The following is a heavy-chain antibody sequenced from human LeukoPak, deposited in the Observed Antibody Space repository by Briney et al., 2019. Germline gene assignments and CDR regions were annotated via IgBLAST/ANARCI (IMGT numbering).Heavy chain of an antibody. CDR2: IYYSGST. J-gene: IGHJ4*02. Sequence: PSETLSLTCTVSGGSISSSSYYWGWIRQPPGKGLEWIGSIYYSGSTYYNPSLKSRVTISVDTSKNQFSLKLGSVTAADTAVYYCASPAVAGHDYWGQGTLVTVSS. D-gene: IGHD6-19*01. V-gene: IGHV4-39*01. CDR1: GGSISSSSYY. CDR3: ASPAVAGHDY.